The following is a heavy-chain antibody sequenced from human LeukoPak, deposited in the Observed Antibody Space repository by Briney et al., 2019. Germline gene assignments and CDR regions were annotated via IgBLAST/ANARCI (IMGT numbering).Heavy chain of an antibody. D-gene: IGHD2-15*01. Sequence: GGSLRLSCAASGFTFSSYGMHWVRQAPGKGLEGVAFIRYDGSNKYYADSVKGRFTISRDNSKNTLYLQMNSLRAEDTAVYYCAKRGALGYCSGGSCYYFDYWGQGTLVTVSS. CDR2: IRYDGSNK. V-gene: IGHV3-30*02. CDR1: GFTFSSYG. CDR3: AKRGALGYCSGGSCYYFDY. J-gene: IGHJ4*02.